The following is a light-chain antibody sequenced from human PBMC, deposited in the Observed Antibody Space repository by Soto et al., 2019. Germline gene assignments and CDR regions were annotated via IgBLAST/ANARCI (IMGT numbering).Light chain of an antibody. V-gene: IGKV1-33*01. CDR3: LQDYIYPYT. J-gene: IGKJ2*01. CDR2: DAS. Sequence: DIQMTQSPSSLSASVGDRVTITCQASQDISNYLNWYQQKPGKAPKLLIYDASNLETGVPSRFSGSGSGTDFTFTISSLQPEDIATYYCLQDYIYPYTFGQGTKLEIK. CDR1: QDISNY.